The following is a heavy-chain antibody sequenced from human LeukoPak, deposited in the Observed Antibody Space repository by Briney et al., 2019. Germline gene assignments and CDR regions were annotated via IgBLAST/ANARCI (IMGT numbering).Heavy chain of an antibody. V-gene: IGHV3-21*01. D-gene: IGHD2-2*01. CDR2: IGSSGLYT. Sequence: GGSLRLSCAASGFSFDTFTMHWVRQAPGKGLEWVSSIGSSGLYTYSADSVRGRFTISRDNAKSSLYLQMNSLRAEDTAVYYCAREGIVVSPAIDYWGQGTLVTVSS. J-gene: IGHJ4*02. CDR3: AREGIVVSPAIDY. CDR1: GFSFDTFT.